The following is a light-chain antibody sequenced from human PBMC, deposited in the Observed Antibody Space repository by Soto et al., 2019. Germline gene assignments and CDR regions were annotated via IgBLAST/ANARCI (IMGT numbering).Light chain of an antibody. J-gene: IGLJ2*01. CDR2: EVS. V-gene: IGLV2-14*01. Sequence: QSALTQPASVSGSPGQSITISCTGTSSVVGGYNYVSWYQQHPGKAPKLMIYEVSNRPSGVSNRFSCSKSGNTASLTISGLQAEDEADYYCSSYTSSSTLVFGGGTQLTVL. CDR1: SSVVGGYNY. CDR3: SSYTSSSTLV.